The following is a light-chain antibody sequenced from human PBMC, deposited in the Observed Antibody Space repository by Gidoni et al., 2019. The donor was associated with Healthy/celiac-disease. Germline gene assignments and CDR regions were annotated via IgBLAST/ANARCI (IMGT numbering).Light chain of an antibody. CDR1: QSPLHSNGYNY. V-gene: IGKV2-28*01. J-gene: IGKJ2*01. CDR2: LGS. Sequence: DIVMTQSPLSLPVTPGEPASISCRSSQSPLHSNGYNYLDWYLQKPGQSPQLLIYLGSNRASGVPDRFSGSGSGTDFTLKISRVEAEDVGVDYCMQALQTPGTFGQXTKLEIK. CDR3: MQALQTPGT.